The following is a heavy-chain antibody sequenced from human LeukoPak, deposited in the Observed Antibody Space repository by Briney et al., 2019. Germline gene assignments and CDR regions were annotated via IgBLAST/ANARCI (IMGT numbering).Heavy chain of an antibody. CDR3: ARDKIVGATYFDY. CDR1: GFTFSSYW. Sequence: PGRSLRLSCAASGFTFSSYWMSWVRQAPEKGLEWVANIKQEGSEKYYVDSVKGRFTISRDNAKNSLYLQMNSLRAEDTAVYYCARDKIVGATYFDYWGQGTLVTVSS. J-gene: IGHJ4*02. V-gene: IGHV3-7*01. D-gene: IGHD1-26*01. CDR2: IKQEGSEK.